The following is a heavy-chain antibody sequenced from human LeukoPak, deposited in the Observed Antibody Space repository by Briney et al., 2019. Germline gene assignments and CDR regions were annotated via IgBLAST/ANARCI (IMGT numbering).Heavy chain of an antibody. D-gene: IGHD3-22*01. CDR2: IIPIFGTA. V-gene: IGHV1-69*13. J-gene: IGHJ6*03. Sequence: GASVKVSCKASGGTFSSYAISWVRQAPGQGLEWMGGIIPIFGTANYAQKFQGRVTITADESTSTAYMELSSLRSEDTAVYYCARAYYYDSSGYYTYYYYYMDVWGKGTTVTISS. CDR3: ARAYYYDSSGYYTYYYYYMDV. CDR1: GGTFSSYA.